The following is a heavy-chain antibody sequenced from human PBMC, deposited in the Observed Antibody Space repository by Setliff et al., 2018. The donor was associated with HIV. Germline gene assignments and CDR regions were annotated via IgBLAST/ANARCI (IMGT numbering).Heavy chain of an antibody. CDR3: ARDPGGYDSSGFDAFDI. J-gene: IGHJ3*02. V-gene: IGHV1-69*13. CDR1: GGTFSSYA. Sequence: SVKVSCKSSGGTFSSYAISWVRQAPGQGLEWMGGIIPIFGTANYAQKFQGRITITADESTSTAYMELSSLRSEDTAVYYCARDPGGYDSSGFDAFDIWGQGTMVTVSS. CDR2: IIPIFGTA. D-gene: IGHD3-22*01.